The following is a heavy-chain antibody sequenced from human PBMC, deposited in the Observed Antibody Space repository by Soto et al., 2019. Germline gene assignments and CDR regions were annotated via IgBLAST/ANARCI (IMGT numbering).Heavy chain of an antibody. J-gene: IGHJ6*02. CDR3: ATAAGLRDKPTEYCSGSSCYSPDYYYGMDV. CDR1: GYTLTELS. CDR2: FDPEDGET. V-gene: IGHV1-24*01. D-gene: IGHD2-15*01. Sequence: GASVKVSCKVSGYTLTELSMHWVRQAPGKGLEWMGGFDPEDGETIYAQKFQGRVTMTEDTSTDTAYMELSSLRSEDTAVYYCATAAGLRDKPTEYCSGSSCYSPDYYYGMDVWGQGTTVTVSS.